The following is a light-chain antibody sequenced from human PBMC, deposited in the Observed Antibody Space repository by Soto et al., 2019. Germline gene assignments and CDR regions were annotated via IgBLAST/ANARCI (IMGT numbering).Light chain of an antibody. CDR3: AAWDDSLSVVV. CDR1: SSNIGSNY. V-gene: IGLV1-47*01. CDR2: RNN. Sequence: QSVLTQPPSASGTPGQRVTISCSGSSSNIGSNYVYWYQQLPGTAPKLLIYRNNQRPSGVPDRFSGSKSGTSASLAISGLXXXXEADYYCAAWDDSLSVVVFGGGTKLTVL. J-gene: IGLJ2*01.